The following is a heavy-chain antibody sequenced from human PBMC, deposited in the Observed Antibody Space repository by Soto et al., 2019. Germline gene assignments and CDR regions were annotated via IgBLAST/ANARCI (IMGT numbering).Heavy chain of an antibody. CDR2: MTSDGRTV. CDR3: ATAEVDY. Sequence: GSLRLSCVTSGFTFGDYWMHWVRQPPGKGPEWVSRMTSDGRTVQYADSVKGRFTASRDNAKSTLYLQMNSLRAEDTAVYYCATAEVDYWGPGTLVTVSS. CDR1: GFTFGDYW. V-gene: IGHV3-74*01. J-gene: IGHJ4*02.